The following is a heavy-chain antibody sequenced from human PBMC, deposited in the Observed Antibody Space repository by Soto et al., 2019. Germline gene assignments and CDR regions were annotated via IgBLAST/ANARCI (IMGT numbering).Heavy chain of an antibody. D-gene: IGHD3-3*01. CDR2: ISSSSSYI. CDR3: ALSRQGNGDFWSGYIRPLASFDY. J-gene: IGHJ4*02. Sequence: PGGSLRLSCAASGLTFSSYSMNWVRQAPGKGLEWVSSISSSSSYIYYADSVKGRFTISRDNAKNSLYLQMNSLRAEDTAVYYCALSRQGNGDFWSGYIRPLASFDYWGQGTLVTVPQ. V-gene: IGHV3-21*01. CDR1: GLTFSSYS.